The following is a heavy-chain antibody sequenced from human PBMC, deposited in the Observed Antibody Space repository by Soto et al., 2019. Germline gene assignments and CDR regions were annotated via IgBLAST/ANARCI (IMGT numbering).Heavy chain of an antibody. J-gene: IGHJ6*02. CDR3: AREGYGSGSQLYYYYGMDV. Sequence: SETLSLTCAVDGGSFIGYCWSWISQPPGKGLEWIGEINHSGSTNYNPSLKSRVTISVDTSKNQFSLKLSSVTAADTAVYYCAREGYGSGSQLYYYYGMDVWGQGTTVTVS. D-gene: IGHD3-10*01. CDR2: INHSGST. V-gene: IGHV4-34*01. CDR1: GGSFIGYC.